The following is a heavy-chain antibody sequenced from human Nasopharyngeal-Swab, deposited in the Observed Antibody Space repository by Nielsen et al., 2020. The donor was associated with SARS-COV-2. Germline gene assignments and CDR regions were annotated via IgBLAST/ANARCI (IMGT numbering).Heavy chain of an antibody. V-gene: IGHV1-18*01. J-gene: IGHJ4*02. D-gene: IGHD2/OR15-2a*01. CDR1: GYTFTDYG. CDR3: ARDGIKDQYCIDGKCSPAY. Sequence: ASVKVSCKTSGYTFTDYGIIWVRQTPGQGLEWVGRINTLDGDRKYAQKVQGRLTMTTDTASSTAYMELRSLRSDDTAVYFCARDGIKDQYCIDGKCSPAYWGQGTLVIVSS. CDR2: INTLDGDR.